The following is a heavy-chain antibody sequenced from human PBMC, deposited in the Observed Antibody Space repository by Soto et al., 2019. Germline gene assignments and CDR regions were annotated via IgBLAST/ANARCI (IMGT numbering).Heavy chain of an antibody. Sequence: GGSLRLSCAASGFTFSSYAMSWVRQAPGKGLEWVSAISGSGGSTYYADSVKGRFTISRDNSKNTLYLQMNSLRAEDTAVYYCAKDQWVMITFGGVSAFDIWGQGTMVTVSS. D-gene: IGHD3-16*01. J-gene: IGHJ3*02. CDR1: GFTFSSYA. V-gene: IGHV3-23*01. CDR2: ISGSGGST. CDR3: AKDQWVMITFGGVSAFDI.